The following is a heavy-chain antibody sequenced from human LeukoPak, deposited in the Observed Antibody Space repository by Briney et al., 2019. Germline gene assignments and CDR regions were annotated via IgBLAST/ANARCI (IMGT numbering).Heavy chain of an antibody. D-gene: IGHD6-13*01. CDR3: AKLTFSSSWYWFDP. J-gene: IGHJ5*02. CDR1: GFTFSSYA. CDR2: ISYDGSNK. V-gene: IGHV3-30-3*02. Sequence: GGSLRLSCAASGFTFSSYAMHWVRQAPGKGLEWVAVISYDGSNKYYADSVKGRFTISRDNSKNTLYLQMNSLRAEDTAVYYCAKLTFSSSWYWFDPWGQGTLVTVSS.